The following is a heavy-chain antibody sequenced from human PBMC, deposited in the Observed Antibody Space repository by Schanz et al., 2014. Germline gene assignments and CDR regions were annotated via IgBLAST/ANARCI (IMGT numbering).Heavy chain of an antibody. CDR2: INPNSGDR. V-gene: IGHV1-2*02. Sequence: QVQLVQSGAEVEKPGASVTVSCKASGYMYTSHFLHWVRQAPGQGFEWIGLINPNSGDRNYAQKFQGRVTMTRTISESTAYMELSSLRSEDTAVYYCARLRAGPFYFDYWGQGTLVTVSS. CDR1: GYMYTSHF. CDR3: ARLRAGPFYFDY. D-gene: IGHD6-19*01. J-gene: IGHJ4*02.